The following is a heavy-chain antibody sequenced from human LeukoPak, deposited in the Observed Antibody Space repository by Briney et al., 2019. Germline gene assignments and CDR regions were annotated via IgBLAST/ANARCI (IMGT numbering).Heavy chain of an antibody. CDR1: GFTVSSNY. V-gene: IGHV3-53*01. CDR2: IYSGGST. Sequence: GGSLRLSCAASGFTVSSNYMSWVRQAPGKGLEWVSVIYSGGSTYYADSVKGRFTISRDNSKNTLYLQMNSLRAEDTAVYYCAKESSGRGAAADYWGQGTLVTVSS. D-gene: IGHD6-13*01. J-gene: IGHJ4*02. CDR3: AKESSGRGAAADY.